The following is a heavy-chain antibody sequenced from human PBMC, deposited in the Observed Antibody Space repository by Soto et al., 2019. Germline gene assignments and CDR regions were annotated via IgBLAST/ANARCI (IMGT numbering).Heavy chain of an antibody. J-gene: IGHJ2*01. V-gene: IGHV3-74*01. CDR3: HSSGSFWNFDL. D-gene: IGHD6-19*01. Sequence: EVQLVESGGDLVQPGGSLRLSCAASGFTFSNHWMHWVRQAPGKGLEWVSRLNSDGRSTSYAASVKGRFTISRDNAKNTVYLQMNSLRAEDTAVYYCHSSGSFWNFDLWGRGTLVTVSS. CDR1: GFTFSNHW. CDR2: LNSDGRST.